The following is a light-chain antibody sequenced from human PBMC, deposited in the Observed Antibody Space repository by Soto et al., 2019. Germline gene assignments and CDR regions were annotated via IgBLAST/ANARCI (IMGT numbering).Light chain of an antibody. CDR3: SSFSSSNTVV. CDR1: SSDVGGYNY. CDR2: DVT. J-gene: IGLJ3*02. Sequence: ALTQPASVSGSPGQSITISCTGTSSDVGGYNYVSWYQQHPGKAPKLMIYDVTNRPSGVSNRFSGSKSGNTASLTISGLQSEDEADYHCSSFSSSNTVVFGGGTKLTVL. V-gene: IGLV2-14*03.